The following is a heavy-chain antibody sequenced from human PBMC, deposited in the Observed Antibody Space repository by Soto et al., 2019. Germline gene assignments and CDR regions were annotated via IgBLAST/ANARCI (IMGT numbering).Heavy chain of an antibody. CDR1: GYTFTSYD. CDR3: ARGHRGRFLEWLLYRYYFDY. V-gene: IGHV1-8*01. J-gene: IGHJ4*02. CDR2: MNPNSGNT. Sequence: QVQLVQSGAEVKKPGASVKVSCKASGYTFTSYDINWVRQATGQGLEWMGWMNPNSGNTGYAQKFQGRVTMTRNTSRSTAYMELSSLRSEDTAVYYCARGHRGRFLEWLLYRYYFDYWGQGTLVTVS. D-gene: IGHD3-3*01.